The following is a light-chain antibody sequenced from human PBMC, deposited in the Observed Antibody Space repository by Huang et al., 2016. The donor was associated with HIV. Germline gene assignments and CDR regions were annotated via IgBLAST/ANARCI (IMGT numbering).Light chain of an antibody. CDR3: QQYYHNPLT. J-gene: IGKJ4*01. V-gene: IGKV4-1*01. CDR1: QSIFFSSNKRSY. Sequence: DIVMTQSPDSLAVSLGERATINCRSSQSIFFSSNKRSYLAWYQKKPGQPPKLVISWASAWESGVPDRFSGSGSETHFTLTISSLQAEDVAVYYCQQYYHNPLTFGGGTKVEI. CDR2: WAS.